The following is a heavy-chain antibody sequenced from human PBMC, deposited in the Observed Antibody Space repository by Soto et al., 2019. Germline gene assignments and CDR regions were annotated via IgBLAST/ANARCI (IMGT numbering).Heavy chain of an antibody. CDR3: ARVFDILTGYYRYGMDV. CDR1: GGTFSSYA. V-gene: IGHV1-69*13. D-gene: IGHD3-9*01. J-gene: IGHJ6*02. CDR2: IIPIFGTA. Sequence: ASVKVSCKASGGTFSSYAISWVRQAPGQGLEWMGGIIPIFGTANYAQKFQGRVTITADESTSTAYMELSSLRSEDTAVYYCARVFDILTGYYRYGMDVWGQGTTVTVSS.